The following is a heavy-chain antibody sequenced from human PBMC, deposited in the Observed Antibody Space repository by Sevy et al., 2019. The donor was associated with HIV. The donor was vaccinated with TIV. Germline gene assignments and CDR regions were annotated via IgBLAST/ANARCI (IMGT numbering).Heavy chain of an antibody. CDR3: AKQGEQLWPTFDY. CDR2: ISGSGGST. Sequence: GGSLRLSCAASGFTFSSYAMSWVRQAPGKGLAWVSAISGSGGSTYYADSAKGRFTISRVNSKNTRYLQMNSLRAEDTAVYYCAKQGEQLWPTFDYWGQGTLVTVSS. CDR1: GFTFSSYA. D-gene: IGHD5-18*01. V-gene: IGHV3-23*01. J-gene: IGHJ4*02.